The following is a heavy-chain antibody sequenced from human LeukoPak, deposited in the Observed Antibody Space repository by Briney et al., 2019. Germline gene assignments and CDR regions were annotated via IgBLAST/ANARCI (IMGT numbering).Heavy chain of an antibody. CDR1: GFTFSSYG. D-gene: IGHD2-21*01. Sequence: GGSLRLSCAASGFTFSSYGIHWVRQAPGKGLEWVAFIRYDGSNKYYADSVKGRFTISRDNSENTLYLQMNSLRAEDAAVYYCAKAPVTSCRGAYCYPFDYWGQGTLVTVSS. J-gene: IGHJ4*02. V-gene: IGHV3-30*02. CDR2: IRYDGSNK. CDR3: AKAPVTSCRGAYCYPFDY.